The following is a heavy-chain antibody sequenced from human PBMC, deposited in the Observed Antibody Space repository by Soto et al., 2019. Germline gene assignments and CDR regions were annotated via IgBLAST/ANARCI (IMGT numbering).Heavy chain of an antibody. D-gene: IGHD3-10*01. J-gene: IGHJ6*02. CDR1: GGTFSSYA. CDR3: ASWYYYGSGTYYYYGMDV. V-gene: IGHV1-69*13. CDR2: IIHIFGTA. Sequence: SVKVSGKVSGGTFSSYAISWVRQAPGQGLEWMGGIIHIFGTANYAQKFQGRVTITADESTSTAYMELSSLRSEDTAVYYCASWYYYGSGTYYYYGMDVWGQGTTVTVSS.